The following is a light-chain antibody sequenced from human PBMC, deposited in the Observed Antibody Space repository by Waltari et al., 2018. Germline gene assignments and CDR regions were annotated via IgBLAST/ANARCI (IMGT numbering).Light chain of an antibody. CDR1: SEHSAYA. V-gene: IGLV4-69*01. CDR3: QTWDPDTVV. Sequence: QLAVTQSPSASASLGASVKLTCTLSSEHSAYAIAWHQHQPSKGPRFLMKIDGGGGHPKGDVIPDRFSGFSSGAERYLTISSLQYEDEAAYYCQTWDPDTVVFGGGTKLTV. J-gene: IGLJ2*01. CDR2: IDGGGGH.